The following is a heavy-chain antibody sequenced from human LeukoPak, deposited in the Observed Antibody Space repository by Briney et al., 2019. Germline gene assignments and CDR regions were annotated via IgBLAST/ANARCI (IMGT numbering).Heavy chain of an antibody. CDR2: INPNSGGT. Sequence: GASVKVSCKASGYTFTGYYMHWVRQAPGQGLEWMGWINPNSGGTNYAQKFQGRVTVTRDTSISTAYMELSRLRSDDTAVYYCARDNWNYHRYFDYWGQGTLVTVSS. CDR3: ARDNWNYHRYFDY. D-gene: IGHD1-7*01. V-gene: IGHV1-2*02. CDR1: GYTFTGYY. J-gene: IGHJ4*02.